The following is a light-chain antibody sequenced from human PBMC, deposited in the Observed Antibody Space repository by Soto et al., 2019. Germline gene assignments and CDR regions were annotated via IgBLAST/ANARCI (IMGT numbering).Light chain of an antibody. V-gene: IGKV3-20*01. Sequence: EIVLTQSPGTLSLSPGERATLSCRASQSVSSSYLAWYQQNPGQAPRLSIYCASDRATGIPDRFSGSGSGTDFTLTISRLEPEDFAVYYCKQYGSSPYTFGQGTTLAIK. CDR2: CAS. CDR3: KQYGSSPYT. J-gene: IGKJ2*01. CDR1: QSVSSSY.